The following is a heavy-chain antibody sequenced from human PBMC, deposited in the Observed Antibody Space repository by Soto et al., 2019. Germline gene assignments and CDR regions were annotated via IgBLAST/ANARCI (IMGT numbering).Heavy chain of an antibody. CDR3: AREKPGLVRYYYYYMDV. CDR1: GYTFTSYD. J-gene: IGHJ6*03. V-gene: IGHV1-8*01. D-gene: IGHD6-19*01. CDR2: MNPNSGNT. Sequence: QVQLVQSGAEVKKPGASVKVSCKASGYTFTSYDINWVRQATGQGLEWMGWMNPNSGNTGYAQKFQGRVTMTRNTSISTAYMELSSLRSEDTAVYYCAREKPGLVRYYYYYMDVWGKGTTVTVSS.